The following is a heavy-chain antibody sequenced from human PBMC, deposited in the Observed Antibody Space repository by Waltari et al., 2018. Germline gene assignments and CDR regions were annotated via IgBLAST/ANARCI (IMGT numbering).Heavy chain of an antibody. D-gene: IGHD4-17*01. J-gene: IGHJ4*02. CDR1: GFTFRRYA. Sequence: VQLLESGGGLVQSGGSLRLSCAASGFTFRRYAMNWVRQAPGKGVEWDSVISGRCGSTDHAESVKGRFTISRDNSKNTLYLQMNNLRVEDTAVYYCASSLYGDYTQIWGRVFDYWGQGTLVTVSS. CDR3: ASSLYGDYTQIWGRVFDY. CDR2: ISGRCGST. V-gene: IGHV3-23*01.